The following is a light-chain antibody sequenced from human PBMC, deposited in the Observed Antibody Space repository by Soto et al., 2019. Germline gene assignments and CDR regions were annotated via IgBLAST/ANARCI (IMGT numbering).Light chain of an antibody. V-gene: IGKV3-11*01. J-gene: IGKJ4*01. Sequence: EIVLTQSPATLSLSPGERATLSCRASQSVSSYLAWYQQKPGQAPRLLIYDASSRATGIPARFSGSGSGTDFTLTITSLVPEDSAVYYCQQRSNWPSTFGGGTTVEI. CDR2: DAS. CDR3: QQRSNWPST. CDR1: QSVSSY.